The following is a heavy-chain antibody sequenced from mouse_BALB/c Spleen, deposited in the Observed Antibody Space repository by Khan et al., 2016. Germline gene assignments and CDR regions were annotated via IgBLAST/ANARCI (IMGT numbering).Heavy chain of an antibody. V-gene: IGHV2-6-7*01. CDR3: ARDGWGYYAIDY. CDR2: IWGDGTT. CDR1: GFSLIAYG. D-gene: IGHD2-2*01. J-gene: IGHJ4*01. Sequence: QVQLKQSGPGLVAPSQSLSITCTVSGFSLIAYGVNWVRQPPGKSLEWLGMIWGDGTTDYNSALKSRLNITKDNSKSQVFLKMNSLQTDDTARYYCARDGWGYYAIDYWGQGTSVTVSS.